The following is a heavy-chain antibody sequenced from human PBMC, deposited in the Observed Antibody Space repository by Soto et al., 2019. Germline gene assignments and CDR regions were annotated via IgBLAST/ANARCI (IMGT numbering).Heavy chain of an antibody. CDR2: ISYDGSNK. CDR1: GFTFSSYA. CDR3: ARVGQWLAQNYYCGMAV. J-gene: IGHJ6*02. V-gene: IGHV3-30-3*01. Sequence: QVQLVESGGGVVQPGRSLRLSCAASGFTFSSYAMHWVRQAPGKGLEWVAVISYDGSNKYYADSVKGRFTISRDNSKNTLYLQMNSLRAEDTAVYYCARVGQWLAQNYYCGMAVWGQGTTVTVSS. D-gene: IGHD6-19*01.